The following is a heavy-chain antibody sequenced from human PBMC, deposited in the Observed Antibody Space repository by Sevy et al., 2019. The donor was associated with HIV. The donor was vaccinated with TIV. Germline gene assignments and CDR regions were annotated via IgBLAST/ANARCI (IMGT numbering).Heavy chain of an antibody. J-gene: IGHJ4*02. V-gene: IGHV3-30*02. CDR1: GFSFSSYG. D-gene: IGHD2-21*01. Sequence: WGSLRLSCAASGFSFSSYGMHWVRQAPGKGLEWMSYIQYDGSNKDYGDSVKGRFTISRDNSKNTLYLQMNSLRVEDTAVFYCVKEGGGEGGDHWGQGTLVTVSS. CDR2: IQYDGSNK. CDR3: VKEGGGEGGDH.